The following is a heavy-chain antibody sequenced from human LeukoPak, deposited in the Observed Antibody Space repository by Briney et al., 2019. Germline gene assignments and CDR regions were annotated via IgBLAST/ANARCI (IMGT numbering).Heavy chain of an antibody. CDR3: ATDDGSSWLLDY. CDR1: GFTFDDYA. J-gene: IGHJ4*02. CDR2: ITGDGNTI. V-gene: IGHV3-43*02. Sequence: GGSLRLSCAASGFTFDDYAMHWVRQAPGKSLEWVSLITGDGNTIYYVDSVKGRFTISRDNSKNSLYLQMNSLRTADTASYYCATDDGSSWLLDYWGQGTLVTVSS. D-gene: IGHD6-13*01.